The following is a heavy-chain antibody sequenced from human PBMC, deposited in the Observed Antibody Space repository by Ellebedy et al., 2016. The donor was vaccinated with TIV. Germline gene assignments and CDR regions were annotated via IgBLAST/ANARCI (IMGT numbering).Heavy chain of an antibody. D-gene: IGHD3-10*01. CDR1: GGSISRSSYY. CDR2: IYYTGST. CDR3: ARWFGELLYVRWFDP. Sequence: GSLRLSCTVSGGSISRSSYYWGWIRQSPQKGLEWIGSIYYTGSTGYNPSLKSRVTISVDTSKSQFSLRLTSVPAADTAVYYCARWFGELLYVRWFDPWGQGTLVTVSS. V-gene: IGHV4-39*01. J-gene: IGHJ5*02.